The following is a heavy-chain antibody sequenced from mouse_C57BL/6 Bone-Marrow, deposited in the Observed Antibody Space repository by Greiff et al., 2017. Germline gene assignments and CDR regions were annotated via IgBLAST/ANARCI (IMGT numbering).Heavy chain of an antibody. CDR2: IDPEEGET. J-gene: IGHJ2*01. CDR3: ALYDYDAGDY. Sequence: DVKLVESGAELVKPGASVKLSCTASGFNIQDYYMHWVKQRTEQGLEWIGRIDPEEGETKYAPKFQGTATITEDTSSNTASLQLSSLKSEDTAVYYCALYDYDAGDYWGEGTPLTVSS. D-gene: IGHD2-4*01. V-gene: IGHV14-2*01. CDR1: GFNIQDYY.